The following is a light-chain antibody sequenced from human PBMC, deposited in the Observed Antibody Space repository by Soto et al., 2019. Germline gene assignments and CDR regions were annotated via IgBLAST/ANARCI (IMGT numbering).Light chain of an antibody. CDR3: QQYNSYSPLT. CDR1: QTISSW. CDR2: KAS. Sequence: DIQMTQSPSTLSGSVGDRVTITCRASQTISSWLAWYQQKPGKAPKLLIYKASTLESGVPSRFSGSGSGAELTLTISSLQPDDSATYYCQQYNSYSPLTLGGGTKVDIK. V-gene: IGKV1-5*03. J-gene: IGKJ4*01.